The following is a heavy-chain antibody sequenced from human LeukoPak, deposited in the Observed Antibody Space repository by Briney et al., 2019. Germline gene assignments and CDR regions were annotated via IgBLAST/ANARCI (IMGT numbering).Heavy chain of an antibody. CDR3: ARSHIVAVTGFAFDI. CDR1: GGSISSSSYY. V-gene: IGHV4-39*01. CDR2: IYYSGNT. D-gene: IGHD2-21*02. Sequence: SETLSLTCTVSGGSISSSSYYWGWIRQSPGKGLEWIGSIYYSGNTYYNPSLNSRVTITVDTSKNQFSLQLISVTAADTTVYYCARSHIVAVTGFAFDIWGQGTLVTVSS. J-gene: IGHJ3*02.